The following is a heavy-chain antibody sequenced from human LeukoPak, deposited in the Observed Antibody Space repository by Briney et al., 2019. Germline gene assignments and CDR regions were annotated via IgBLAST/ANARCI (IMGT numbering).Heavy chain of an antibody. CDR3: AREGAYWFDSSGTLGNDY. Sequence: ASVKVSCKASGYTFTGYYMHWVRQAPGQGLEWMGRLNPNSGGTNYAQKFQGRITMTRDTSISTAYMELSNLRSDDTAVYYCAREGAYWFDSSGTLGNDYWGHGILVTVSS. D-gene: IGHD3-22*01. V-gene: IGHV1-2*06. CDR1: GYTFTGYY. J-gene: IGHJ4*01. CDR2: LNPNSGGT.